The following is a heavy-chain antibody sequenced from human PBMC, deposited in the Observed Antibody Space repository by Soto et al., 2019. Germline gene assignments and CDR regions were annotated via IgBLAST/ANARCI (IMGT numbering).Heavy chain of an antibody. Sequence: EVQLVESGGGLGQPGGSLRLSCVGSGFRFNEYEINWVRQAPGKGLEWIAYINSGGSLIYYAASVKGRFTISRDNYKDSVYLQTNGLSADDTALYYCARETTYGQSATIVGEFWGQGTLVTVSS. D-gene: IGHD3-10*01. J-gene: IGHJ4*02. V-gene: IGHV3-48*03. CDR1: GFRFNEYE. CDR3: ARETTYGQSATIVGEF. CDR2: INSGGSLI.